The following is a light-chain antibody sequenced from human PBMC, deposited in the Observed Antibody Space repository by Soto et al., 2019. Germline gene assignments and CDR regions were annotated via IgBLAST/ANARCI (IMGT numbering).Light chain of an antibody. V-gene: IGLV1-47*01. CDR3: AAWDDSLSGPWV. CDR1: SSNIGSNY. CDR2: RNN. J-gene: IGLJ3*02. Sequence: PVLTQPPSASGTPGQRVTISCSGSSSNIGSNYVYWYQQLPGTAPKLLIYRNNQRPSGVPDRFSGSKSGTSASLAISGLRSEDEADYYCAAWDDSLSGPWVFGGGTKLTVL.